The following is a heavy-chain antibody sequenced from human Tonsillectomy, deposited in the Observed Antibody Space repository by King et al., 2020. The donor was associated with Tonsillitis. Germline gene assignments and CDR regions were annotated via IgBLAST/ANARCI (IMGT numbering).Heavy chain of an antibody. V-gene: IGHV4-39*07. CDR3: ARLDIVATTHFDY. CDR2: IYYSGST. CDR1: GGSISSSSYY. D-gene: IGHD5-12*01. Sequence: LQLQESGPGLVKPSETLSLTCTVSGGSISSSSYYWGWIRQPPGKGLEWIGSIYYSGSTYYNPSLKSRVTISVDTSKNQFSLKLSSVTAADTAVYYCARLDIVATTHFDYWGQGALVTVSS. J-gene: IGHJ4*02.